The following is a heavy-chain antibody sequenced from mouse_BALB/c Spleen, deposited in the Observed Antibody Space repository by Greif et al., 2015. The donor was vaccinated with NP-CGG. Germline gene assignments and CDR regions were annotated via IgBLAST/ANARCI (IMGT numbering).Heavy chain of an antibody. D-gene: IGHD2-1*01. J-gene: IGHJ1*01. CDR3: ARWGGNYGYFDV. CDR2: IDPSDSYT. V-gene: IGHV1-69*02. Sequence: VQVVESGAELVKPGASVKLSCKASGYTFTSYWMHWVKQRPGQGLEWIGEIDPSDSYTNYNQKFKGKATLTVDKSSSTAYMQLSSLTSEDSAVYYCARWGGNYGYFDVWGAGTTVTVSS. CDR1: GYTFTSYW.